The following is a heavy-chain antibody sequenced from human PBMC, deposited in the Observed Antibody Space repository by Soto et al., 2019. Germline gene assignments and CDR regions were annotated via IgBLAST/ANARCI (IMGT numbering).Heavy chain of an antibody. CDR3: AKDRARQQLVPNYFDY. V-gene: IGHV3-23*01. CDR2: ISGSGGST. Sequence: GGFLRLSCAASGFTFSSYAMSWVRQAPGKGLEWVSAISGSGGSTYYADSVKGRFTISRDNSKNTLYLQMNSLRAEDTAVYYSAKDRARQQLVPNYFDYGGQGTLVTVSS. J-gene: IGHJ4*02. CDR1: GFTFSSYA. D-gene: IGHD6-13*01.